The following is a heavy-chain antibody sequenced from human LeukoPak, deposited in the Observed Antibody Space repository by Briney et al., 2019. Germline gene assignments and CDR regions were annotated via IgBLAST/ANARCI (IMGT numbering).Heavy chain of an antibody. CDR2: ISSSGSTI. CDR3: ARDGELRPSWLLHY. V-gene: IGHV3-11*01. D-gene: IGHD3-22*01. CDR1: GFTFSGHW. J-gene: IGHJ4*02. Sequence: GGSLRLSCAVSGFTFSGHWMFWVRQAPGKGLEWVSYISSSGSTIYYADSVKGRFTISRDNAKNSLYLQMNSLRAEDTAVYYCARDGELRPSWLLHYWGQGTLVTVSS.